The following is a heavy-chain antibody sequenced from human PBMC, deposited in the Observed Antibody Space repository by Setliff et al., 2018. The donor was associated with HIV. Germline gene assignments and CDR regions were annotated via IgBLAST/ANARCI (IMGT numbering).Heavy chain of an antibody. CDR3: SLGYCSGGSCYSDPEVAFDI. CDR2: ISADGSDT. V-gene: IGHV3-74*01. J-gene: IGHJ3*02. Sequence: GSLRLSCAAPGFTFSSFWIHWVRQAPGKGRVWVSRISADGSDTSYADSVKGRFTISRDNAMNTAYLQMNSLRGEDTALYYCSLGYCSGGSCYSDPEVAFDIWGQGTMVTVSS. D-gene: IGHD2-15*01. CDR1: GFTFSSFW.